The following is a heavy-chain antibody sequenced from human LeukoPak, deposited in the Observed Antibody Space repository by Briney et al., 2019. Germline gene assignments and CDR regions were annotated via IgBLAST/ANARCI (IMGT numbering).Heavy chain of an antibody. CDR1: GGSFSGYY. Sequence: PSETLSLTCAVYGGSFSGYYWSWIRQPPGKGLEWIGEINHSGSTNYNPSLKSRVTISVDTSKSQFSLKLSSVTAADTAVYYCARGLLRHYYYYGMDVWGQGTTITVSS. CDR2: INHSGST. D-gene: IGHD3-10*01. CDR3: ARGLLRHYYYYGMDV. J-gene: IGHJ6*02. V-gene: IGHV4-34*01.